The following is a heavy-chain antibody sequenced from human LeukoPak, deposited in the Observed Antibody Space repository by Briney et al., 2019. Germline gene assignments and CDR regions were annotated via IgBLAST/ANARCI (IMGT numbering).Heavy chain of an antibody. CDR3: ARGPLWFGEFLDY. V-gene: IGHV1-46*01. J-gene: IGHJ4*02. CDR2: INPSDGST. Sequence: ASVKVSCKASGYTFTSYYMHWVRQAPGQGLEWMGIINPSDGSTSYAQKFQGRVTITRDTSASTAYMELSSLRSEDTAVYYCARGPLWFGEFLDYWGQGTLVTVSS. CDR1: GYTFTSYY. D-gene: IGHD3-10*01.